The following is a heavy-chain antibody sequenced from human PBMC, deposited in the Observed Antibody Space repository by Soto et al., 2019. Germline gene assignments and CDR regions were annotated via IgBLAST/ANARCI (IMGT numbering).Heavy chain of an antibody. CDR3: ARDPGIYYGMDV. J-gene: IGHJ6*02. CDR1: GFTFSDYY. CDR2: ISIGGFTI. V-gene: IGHV3-11*01. D-gene: IGHD3-10*01. Sequence: QVQLVESGGGLVKPGGSLRLSCTASGFTFSDYYMTWIRQAPGKGLEWLSYISIGGFTIYYADSVKGRFTVSRDNAKNSMYLQMNTLRVEDTAVYYCARDPGIYYGMDVWGQGTTVTVSS.